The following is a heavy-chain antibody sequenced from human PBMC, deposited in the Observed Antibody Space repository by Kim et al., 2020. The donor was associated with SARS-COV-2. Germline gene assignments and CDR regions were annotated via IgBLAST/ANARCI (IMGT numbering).Heavy chain of an antibody. V-gene: IGHV4-59*01. Sequence: TLNSRVTISVDTSKNQFSLRLSSVTAADTAVYYCARARTASDYYYGMDVWGQGTTVNVSS. D-gene: IGHD1-1*01. CDR3: ARARTASDYYYGMDV. J-gene: IGHJ6*02.